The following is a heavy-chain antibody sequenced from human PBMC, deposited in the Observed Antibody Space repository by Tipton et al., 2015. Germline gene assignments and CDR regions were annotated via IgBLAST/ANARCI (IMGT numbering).Heavy chain of an antibody. CDR2: TYYRSKWYN. CDR1: GDSVSSNTAA. Sequence: QLVQSGPEVKPSQTLSLACAISGDSVSSNTAAWHWIRQSPSRCLEWLGRTYYRSKWYNDYAVSVQSRITVSPDTSKNEFYLQLNSVTPEDTAVYYCARGAYNSVWSWGQGTLVTVSS. D-gene: IGHD6-19*01. V-gene: IGHV6-1*01. J-gene: IGHJ5*02. CDR3: ARGAYNSVWS.